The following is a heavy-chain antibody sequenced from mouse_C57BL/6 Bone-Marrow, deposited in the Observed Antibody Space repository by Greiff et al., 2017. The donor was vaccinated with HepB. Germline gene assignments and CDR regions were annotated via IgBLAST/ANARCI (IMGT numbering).Heavy chain of an antibody. CDR1: GFTFSSYT. Sequence: DVMLVESGGGLVKPGGSLKLSCAASGFTFSSYTMSWVRQTPEQRLEWVATISGGGGNTNYPDSVKGRFTISRDNAKNTLYMQMSSLRSEDTALYDGARGIGRWYFDVWGTGTTVTVSS. CDR3: ARGIGRWYFDV. CDR2: ISGGGGNT. V-gene: IGHV5-9*01. J-gene: IGHJ1*03.